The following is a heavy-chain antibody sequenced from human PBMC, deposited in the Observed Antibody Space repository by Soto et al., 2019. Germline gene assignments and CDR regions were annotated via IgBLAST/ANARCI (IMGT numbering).Heavy chain of an antibody. Sequence: ETLSLTCAVYGGSFSGYYWSWIRQPPGKGLEWIGEINHSGSTNYNPSLKSRVTISVDTSKNQFSLKLSSVTAADTAVYYCARGIAAAGTRGYYGMDVWGQGTTVTVSS. CDR3: ARGIAAAGTRGYYGMDV. J-gene: IGHJ6*02. D-gene: IGHD6-13*01. CDR2: INHSGST. V-gene: IGHV4-34*01. CDR1: GGSFSGYY.